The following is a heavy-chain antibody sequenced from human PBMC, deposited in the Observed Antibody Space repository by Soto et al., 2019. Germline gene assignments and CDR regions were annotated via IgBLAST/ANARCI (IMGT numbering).Heavy chain of an antibody. Sequence: GGSLRLSCAASGFTVSSSQMTWVRQAPGKALEWVSLIFIGGTTQYAVSVKGRFTISRDSAKNSLYLQMNSLRAEDTAVYYCARRSSSSWYSYFDYWGQGALVTVSS. V-gene: IGHV3-66*04. CDR3: ARRSSSSWYSYFDY. CDR2: IFIGGTT. D-gene: IGHD6-13*01. J-gene: IGHJ4*02. CDR1: GFTVSSSQ.